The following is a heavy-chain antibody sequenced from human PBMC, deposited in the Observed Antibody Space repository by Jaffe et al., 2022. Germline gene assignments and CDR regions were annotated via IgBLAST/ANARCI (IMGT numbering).Heavy chain of an antibody. Sequence: QVQLQESGPGLVKPSETLSLTCTVSGGSISSYYWSWIRQPPGKGLEWIGYIYYSGSTNYNPSLKSRVTISVDTSKNQFSLKLSSVTAADTAVYYCARDRVVPAAMLTEGFDPWGQGTLVTVSS. CDR2: IYYSGST. V-gene: IGHV4-59*01. CDR1: GGSISSYY. D-gene: IGHD2-2*01. CDR3: ARDRVVPAAMLTEGFDP. J-gene: IGHJ5*02.